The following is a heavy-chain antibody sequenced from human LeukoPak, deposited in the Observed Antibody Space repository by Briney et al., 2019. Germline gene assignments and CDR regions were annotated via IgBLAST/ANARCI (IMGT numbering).Heavy chain of an antibody. V-gene: IGHV1-46*01. D-gene: IGHD3-16*01. CDR2: IYPHSDTT. CDR1: GYTFTSYY. CDR3: AREAPRTLYFDY. Sequence: ASVKVSCKTSGYTFTSYYVHWVRQAPGQGLEYMGVIYPHSDTTSYAQKFQGRVTMTRDTSTSTVYMELSSLRSEDTAVFFCAREAPRTLYFDYWGQGTLDTVSS. J-gene: IGHJ4*02.